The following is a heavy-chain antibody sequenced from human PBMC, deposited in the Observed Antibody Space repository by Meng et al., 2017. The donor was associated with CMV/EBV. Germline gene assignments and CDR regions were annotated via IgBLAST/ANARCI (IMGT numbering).Heavy chain of an antibody. J-gene: IGHJ5*02. CDR3: AHRGRIAAAGTDWFDP. CDR2: IYWDDDK. CDR1: GFSLSTSGVG. D-gene: IGHD6-13*01. Sequence: HIPLKESGPTLMKPTQTLPLTCTFSGFSLSTSGVGVGWIRQPPGKALEWLALIYWDDDKRYSPSLKSRLTITKDTSKNQVVLTMTNMDPVDTATYYCAHRGRIAAAGTDWFDPWGQGTLVTVSS. V-gene: IGHV2-5*02.